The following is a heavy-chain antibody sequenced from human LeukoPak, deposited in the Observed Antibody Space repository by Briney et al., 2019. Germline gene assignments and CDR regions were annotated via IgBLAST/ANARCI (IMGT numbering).Heavy chain of an antibody. V-gene: IGHV3-23*01. CDR1: GFTFSSYA. Sequence: PGGSLRLSCAASGFTFSSYAMSWVRQAPGKGLEWVSAISGSGGSTYYADSVKGRFTISRDNSKNTLYLQMNSLRAEDTAVYYCANPSSSLTIFGPFDYWGQGTLVTVSS. CDR2: ISGSGGST. CDR3: ANPSSSLTIFGPFDY. J-gene: IGHJ4*02. D-gene: IGHD3-3*01.